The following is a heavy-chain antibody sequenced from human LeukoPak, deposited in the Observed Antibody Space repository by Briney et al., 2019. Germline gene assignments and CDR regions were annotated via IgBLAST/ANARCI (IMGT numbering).Heavy chain of an antibody. CDR2: ISGSCGST. V-gene: IGHV3-23*01. J-gene: IGHJ4*02. CDR1: GFTFSSYA. CDR3: ANTYQYVDTAMVTIFDY. D-gene: IGHD5-18*01. Sequence: GGSLRLSCAASGFTFSSYAMSWVRQAPGKGLEWVSAISGSCGSTYYADSVKGRFTISRDNSNNPLYLQMNSLRAEDTAVYYCANTYQYVDTAMVTIFDYWGQGTLVTVSS.